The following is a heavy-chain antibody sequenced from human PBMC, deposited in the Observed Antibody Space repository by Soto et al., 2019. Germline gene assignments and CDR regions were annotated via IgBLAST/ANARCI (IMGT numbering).Heavy chain of an antibody. Sequence: EVQLVDSGGGLVQPGGSLRLSCAASGFTFSRQWMTWVRQAPGKGLEWVASINQDESDKYYVDSVKCRFTISRDNAKSSLFRQMNSLIAEDTAVYFCATHALCLSGPLDYWGQGTLVIVS. CDR3: ATHALCLSGPLDY. CDR2: INQDESDK. J-gene: IGHJ4*02. V-gene: IGHV3-7*02. CDR1: GFTFSRQW. D-gene: IGHD2-8*02.